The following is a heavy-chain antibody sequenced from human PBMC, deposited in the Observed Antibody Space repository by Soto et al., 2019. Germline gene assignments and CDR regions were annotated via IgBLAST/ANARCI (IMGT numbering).Heavy chain of an antibody. V-gene: IGHV1-2*02. Sequence: ASVKVSCKASGYTFTALYMNWVRQAPGQGLEWMGWVNPNTGLTKLAQKFQGRVTMTRDTSISTAYMELTRLTSDDTAVYYCTTLRLDPWGQGTLVTVYS. CDR2: VNPNTGLT. D-gene: IGHD2-21*02. J-gene: IGHJ5*02. CDR1: GYTFTALY. CDR3: TTLRLDP.